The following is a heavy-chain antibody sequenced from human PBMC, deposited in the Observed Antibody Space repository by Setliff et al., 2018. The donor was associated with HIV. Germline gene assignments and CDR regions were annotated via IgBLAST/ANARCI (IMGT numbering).Heavy chain of an antibody. D-gene: IGHD6-19*01. J-gene: IGHJ1*01. CDR1: GGSIDNYY. V-gene: IGHV4-59*01. CDR2: MCQNEKGAIT. Sequence: SETLSLTCTVSGGSIDNYYWNWVRQSPGKGPEWIGNMCQNEKGAITNQNPSLKSRVVMYLDRTKNEFSLNLMSATTADTATYYCARDRGTGWYGYFQHWGQGSQVTVSS. CDR3: ARDRGTGWYGYFQH.